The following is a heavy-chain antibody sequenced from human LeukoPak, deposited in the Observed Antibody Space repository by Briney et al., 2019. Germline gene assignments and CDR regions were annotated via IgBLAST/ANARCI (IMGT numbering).Heavy chain of an antibody. CDR1: GGSISSYY. CDR2: MYISGST. CDR3: AGVFRSSWYVYFDY. Sequence: PSETLSLTCTVSGGSISSYYWSWIRQPAGKGLEWIGHMYISGSTNYNPSLKSRVTMSLDTSKSQFSLKLSSVTAADTAVYYCAGVFRSSWYVYFDYWGQGTLVTVSS. D-gene: IGHD6-13*01. J-gene: IGHJ4*02. V-gene: IGHV4-4*07.